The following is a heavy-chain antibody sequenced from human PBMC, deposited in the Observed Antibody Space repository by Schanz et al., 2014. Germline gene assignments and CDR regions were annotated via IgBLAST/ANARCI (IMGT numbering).Heavy chain of an antibody. CDR3: ARHLVNAYGMDV. CDR2: IHHSGSI. Sequence: QVQLQQWGAGLLKPSETLSLTCAVYGGPFSGYFWSWIRQSPGKGLQWIGEIHHSGSIIYNPSLRSGVTILMDTSKNHFFMKVTSVTAADTAVYYCARHLVNAYGMDVWGQGTAVTVSS. D-gene: IGHD3-3*02. J-gene: IGHJ6*02. CDR1: GGPFSGYF. V-gene: IGHV4-34*01.